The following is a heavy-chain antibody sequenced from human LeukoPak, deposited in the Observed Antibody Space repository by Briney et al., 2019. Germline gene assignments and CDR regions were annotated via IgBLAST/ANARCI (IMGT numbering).Heavy chain of an antibody. D-gene: IGHD2-2*01. V-gene: IGHV6-1*01. Sequence: SQTHSLTCAISGDSVSSNSAAWNWIRQSPSRGLEWLGRTYYRSKWYNDYAVSVKSRITINPDTSENQFSLQLNSVTPEDTAVYYCARAGDCSSTSCYREAYYYYYYMDVWGKGTTVTVSS. CDR1: GDSVSSNSAA. CDR3: ARAGDCSSTSCYREAYYYYYYMDV. J-gene: IGHJ6*03. CDR2: TYYRSKWYN.